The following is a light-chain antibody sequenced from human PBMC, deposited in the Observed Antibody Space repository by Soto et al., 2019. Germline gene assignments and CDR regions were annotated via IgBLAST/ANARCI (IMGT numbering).Light chain of an antibody. J-gene: IGKJ4*01. CDR2: STS. Sequence: DIQMTQSPSTVRASVGDTVPITCRASQGIYSRLAWYQQKPGKAPELLIYSTSTLQNGVPSRFSGSGFGTDFTLSISSLQPEDSASYFCKQTDDFPLTVGGGNKVDIK. CDR1: QGIYSR. V-gene: IGKV1D-12*01. CDR3: KQTDDFPLT.